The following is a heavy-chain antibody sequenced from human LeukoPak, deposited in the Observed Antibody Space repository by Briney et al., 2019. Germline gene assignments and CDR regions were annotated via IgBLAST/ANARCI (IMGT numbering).Heavy chain of an antibody. Sequence: GGSLRLSCAASGFTFSSYWMHWVRQAPGKGLVWVSHINTDGSSTNYADSVKGRFTISRDNAKNTLYLQMNSLRAEDTAVYYCARADCTSSRCYIFSTQRSYYYMDVWGKGTTVTVSS. V-gene: IGHV3-74*01. CDR2: INTDGSST. CDR3: ARADCTSSRCYIFSTQRSYYYMDV. CDR1: GFTFSSYW. J-gene: IGHJ6*03. D-gene: IGHD2-2*01.